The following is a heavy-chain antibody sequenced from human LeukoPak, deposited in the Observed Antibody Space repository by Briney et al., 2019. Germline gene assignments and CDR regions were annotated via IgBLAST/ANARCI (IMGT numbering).Heavy chain of an antibody. CDR3: ARVAAAGTPYNWFDP. CDR2: ISSSSSYI. D-gene: IGHD6-13*01. CDR1: GFTFSSYS. Sequence: PGGSLRLSCAASGFTFSSYSMNWVRQAPGKGLEWVSSISSSSSYIYYADPVKGRFTISRDNAKNSLYLQMNSLRAEDTAVYYCARVAAAGTPYNWFDPWGQGTLVTVSS. V-gene: IGHV3-21*01. J-gene: IGHJ5*02.